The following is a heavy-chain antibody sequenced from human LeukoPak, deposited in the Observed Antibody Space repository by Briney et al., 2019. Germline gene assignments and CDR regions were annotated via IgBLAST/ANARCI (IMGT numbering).Heavy chain of an antibody. V-gene: IGHV3-74*01. D-gene: IGHD2-15*01. J-gene: IGHJ5*02. CDR1: GFTFSSYW. CDR2: IDSDGSST. CDR3: ARYCSGGSCYPRAFDP. Sequence: PGGSLRLSCAASGFTFSSYWMHWVRQAPGKGLVWVSRIDSDGSSTSYADSVKGRFTISRDNAKNTLYLQMNSLRAEDTAVYYCARYCSGGSCYPRAFDPWGQGTLVTVSS.